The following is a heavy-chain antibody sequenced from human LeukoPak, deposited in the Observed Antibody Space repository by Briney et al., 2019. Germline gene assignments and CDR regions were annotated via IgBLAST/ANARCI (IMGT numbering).Heavy chain of an antibody. CDR2: MNPESGGT. D-gene: IGHD5-12*01. J-gene: IGHJ4*02. V-gene: IGHV1-8*01. CDR1: GYTFVNYD. Sequence: ASVKVSCKASGYTFVNYDINWMRQATGQGPEWMGRMNPESGGTGYAQKFQGRVTMTRDNSITTAYMELSGLRLEDTAVYFCTRAIRHQLLSDFWGQGTLVTVSS. CDR3: TRAIRHQLLSDF.